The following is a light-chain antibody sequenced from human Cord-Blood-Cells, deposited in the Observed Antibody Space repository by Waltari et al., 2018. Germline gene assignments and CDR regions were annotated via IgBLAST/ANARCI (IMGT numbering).Light chain of an antibody. Sequence: TQSPATLSVSPGERATLSCRASQSVNSNLAWYQQKPGQDPRLLIYGASTRATGIPARFSGSGSGTEFTLTISSLQSEDFAVYYCQQYNNWPRTFGQGTKVEIK. CDR3: QQYNNWPRT. V-gene: IGKV3-15*01. CDR2: GAS. J-gene: IGKJ1*01. CDR1: QSVNSN.